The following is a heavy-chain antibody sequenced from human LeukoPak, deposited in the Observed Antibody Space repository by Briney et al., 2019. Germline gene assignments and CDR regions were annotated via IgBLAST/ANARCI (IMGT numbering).Heavy chain of an antibody. Sequence: PGGPLRLSCAASGFTFSSYGMHWVRQAPGKGLEWVAFIRYDGSNKYYADSVKGRFTISRDNSKNTLYLQMNSLRAEDTAVYYCAKEDFDSDYYYYYMDVWGKGTTVTVSS. CDR1: GFTFSSYG. J-gene: IGHJ6*03. V-gene: IGHV3-30*02. D-gene: IGHD3/OR15-3a*01. CDR3: AKEDFDSDYYYYYMDV. CDR2: IRYDGSNK.